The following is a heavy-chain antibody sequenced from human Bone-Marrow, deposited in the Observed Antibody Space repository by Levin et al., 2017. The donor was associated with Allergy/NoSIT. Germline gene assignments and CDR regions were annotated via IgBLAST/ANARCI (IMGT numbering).Heavy chain of an antibody. Sequence: GGSLRLSCAASGFDFSTFHIHWVRQAPGKGLEWVSSISASSSYIYYAESARGRFTISRDNAKNSLYLQMTGLRVEDTAVYYCARLGTTFGTFLTEYYHGLDVWGQGTTVNVSS. CDR1: GFDFSTFH. CDR2: ISASSSYI. V-gene: IGHV3-21*06. CDR3: ARLGTTFGTFLTEYYHGLDV. J-gene: IGHJ6*02. D-gene: IGHD3-3*01.